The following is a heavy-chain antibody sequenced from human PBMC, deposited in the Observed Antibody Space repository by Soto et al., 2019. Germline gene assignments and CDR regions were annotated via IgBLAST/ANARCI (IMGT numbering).Heavy chain of an antibody. J-gene: IGHJ4*02. CDR3: ARHVPTYYYDSSGYSDY. CDR1: GFSISSSSYY. CDR2: IYYSGST. V-gene: IGHV4-39*01. Sequence: PSETLSLTCTVSGFSISSSSYYWGWIRQPPGKGLEWIGSIYYSGSTYYNPSLKSRVTISVDTSKNQFSLKLSSVTAADTAVYYCARHVPTYYYDSSGYSDYWGQGTLVTVSS. D-gene: IGHD3-22*01.